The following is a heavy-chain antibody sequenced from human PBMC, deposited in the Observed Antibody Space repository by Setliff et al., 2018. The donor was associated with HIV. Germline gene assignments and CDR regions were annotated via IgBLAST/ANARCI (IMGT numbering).Heavy chain of an antibody. V-gene: IGHV1-8*02. CDR1: GDTFTTYD. Sequence: ASVKVSCKASGDTFTTYDINWVRQATGQGPEWIGWMNTNSGNTGYAQKFQVRVTMTRNTSISTAYMELSSLRSEDTAVYYCARYRPNHPHNAFDIWGQGTMGT. D-gene: IGHD1-26*01. CDR2: MNTNSGNT. J-gene: IGHJ3*02. CDR3: ARYRPNHPHNAFDI.